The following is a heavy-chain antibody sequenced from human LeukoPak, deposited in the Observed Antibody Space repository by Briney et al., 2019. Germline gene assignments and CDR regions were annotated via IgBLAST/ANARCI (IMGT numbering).Heavy chain of an antibody. Sequence: SETLSLTCTVSGGSISSSSYYWGWIRQPPGKGLEWIGSIYFSGSTHYNPSLRSRLTLSVDTSRNQFSLELNSVTAADTAVYYCARDGGSYYDYYYLDVWGKGTTVTVSS. CDR3: ARDGGSYYDYYYLDV. CDR1: GGSISSSSYY. J-gene: IGHJ6*03. CDR2: IYFSGST. V-gene: IGHV4-39*07. D-gene: IGHD1-26*01.